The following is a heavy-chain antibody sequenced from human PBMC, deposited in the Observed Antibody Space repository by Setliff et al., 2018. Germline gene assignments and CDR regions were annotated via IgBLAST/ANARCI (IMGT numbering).Heavy chain of an antibody. CDR2: VYPGDSDT. V-gene: IGHV5-51*01. CDR1: GYRFTTYW. CDR3: AREHVSGHSEY. Sequence: GESLTISCKGSGYRFTTYWIAWVRQKPGKGLEWMGIVYPGDSDTQYSPSFQGQVTFSSDKSINTAYLHLSSLKASDTATYYCAREHVSGHSEYWGQGTLVTVSS. J-gene: IGHJ4*02. D-gene: IGHD1-26*01.